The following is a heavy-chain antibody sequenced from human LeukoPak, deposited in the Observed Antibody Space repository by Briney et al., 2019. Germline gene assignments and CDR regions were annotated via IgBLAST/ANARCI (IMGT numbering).Heavy chain of an antibody. V-gene: IGHV4-59*08. CDR2: VYYSGST. J-gene: IGHJ5*02. D-gene: IGHD2-15*01. CDR1: GGSISSYY. CDR3: ARRLAGYCSGGSCSNWFDP. Sequence: SETLSLTCTVSGGSISSYYWSWIRQPPGKGLEWMGYVYYSGSTKYNPSLKSRVTISVDTSKNQFSLKLRSVTAADTAVYYCARRLAGYCSGGSCSNWFDPWGQGTLVTVSS.